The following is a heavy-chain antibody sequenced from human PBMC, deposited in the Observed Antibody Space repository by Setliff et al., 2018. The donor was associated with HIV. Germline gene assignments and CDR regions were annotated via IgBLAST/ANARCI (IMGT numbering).Heavy chain of an antibody. CDR2: ISGRDGRT. CDR3: TRPTANGPSIDY. V-gene: IGHV3-23*01. CDR1: GFTFSSYG. Sequence: GGSLRLSCAAFGFTFSSYGMSWVRQAPGKGLEWVSTISGRDGRTYYADSVKGRFTISRDNAKNTVFLQMNSLRAEDTAVYYCTRPTANGPSIDYWGQGTLVTVSS. J-gene: IGHJ4*02. D-gene: IGHD2-8*01.